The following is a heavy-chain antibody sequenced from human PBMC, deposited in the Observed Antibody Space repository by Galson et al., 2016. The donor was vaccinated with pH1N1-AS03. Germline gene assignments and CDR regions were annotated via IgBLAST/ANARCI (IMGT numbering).Heavy chain of an antibody. J-gene: IGHJ4*02. CDR1: GFTLSGYG. CDR2: IQYDESYR. V-gene: IGHV3-30*02. CDR3: VKESPKEAGDY. Sequence: SLRLSCAASGFTLSGYGMHWVRQAPGKGPEWVAFIQYDESYRNYADSVKGRFSISRDISKYTLYLQMNSLRVEDTATFYCVKESPKEAGDYWGRGVMVTVSS.